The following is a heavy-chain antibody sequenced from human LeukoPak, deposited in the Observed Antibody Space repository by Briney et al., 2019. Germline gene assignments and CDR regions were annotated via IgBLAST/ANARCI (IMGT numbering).Heavy chain of an antibody. Sequence: GGSLRLSCAASGFTFDDYAMHWVRQAPGKGLEWVSYISSSGSTIYYADSVKGRFTISRDNAKNSLYLQMNSLRAEDTAVYYCARGGSLGGSGSYIQHWGQGTLVTVSS. CDR2: ISSSGSTI. CDR3: ARGGSLGGSGSYIQH. CDR1: GFTFDDYA. J-gene: IGHJ1*01. D-gene: IGHD3-10*01. V-gene: IGHV3-11*01.